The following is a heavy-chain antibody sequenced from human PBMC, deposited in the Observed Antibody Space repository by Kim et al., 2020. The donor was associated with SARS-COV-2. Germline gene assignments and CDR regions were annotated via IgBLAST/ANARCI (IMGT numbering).Heavy chain of an antibody. D-gene: IGHD2-21*02. J-gene: IGHJ6*02. Sequence: GESLKISCKGSGYSFTSNWISWVRQMPGKGLEWMGRIDPRDSYTNYSPSFQGHVTISADKSITTAYLQWSSLKASDTAIYYCARRGYCGGDCYSNNYYGMDVWGQGTTVTVSS. CDR3: ARRGYCGGDCYSNNYYGMDV. V-gene: IGHV5-10-1*01. CDR1: GYSFTSNW. CDR2: IDPRDSYT.